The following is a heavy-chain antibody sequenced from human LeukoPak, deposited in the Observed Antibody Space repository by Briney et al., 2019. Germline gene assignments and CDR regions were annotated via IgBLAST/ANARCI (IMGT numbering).Heavy chain of an antibody. CDR1: GFTFSSYS. CDR3: ARDKAIFSVVINRNYYYMDV. J-gene: IGHJ6*03. Sequence: PGGSLRLSCAASGFTFSSYSMNWVRQAPGKGLEWVSSISSSGSYIYYADSVKGRFTISRDNAKNSLYLQMNSLRAEDTAVYYCARDKAIFSVVINRNYYYMDVWGKGTRSPSP. V-gene: IGHV3-21*01. D-gene: IGHD3-3*01. CDR2: ISSSGSYI.